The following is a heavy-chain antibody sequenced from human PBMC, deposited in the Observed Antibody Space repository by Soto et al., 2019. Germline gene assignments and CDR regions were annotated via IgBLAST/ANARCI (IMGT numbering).Heavy chain of an antibody. J-gene: IGHJ3*02. CDR3: ARECSGGSCYPPDAFDI. CDR1: GYTFTSYG. Sequence: GASVKVSCKASGYTFTSYGISWVRQAPGRGLEWMVWISAYNGNTNYAQKLQGRVTMTTDTSTSTAYMELRSLRSDDTAVYYCARECSGGSCYPPDAFDIWGQGTMVTVS. CDR2: ISAYNGNT. V-gene: IGHV1-18*01. D-gene: IGHD2-15*01.